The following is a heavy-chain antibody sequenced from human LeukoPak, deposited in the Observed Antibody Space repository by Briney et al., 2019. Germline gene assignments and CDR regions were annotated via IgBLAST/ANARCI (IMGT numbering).Heavy chain of an antibody. Sequence: ASVKVSCKASGYTFTSYYMHWVRQAPGQGLEWMGLINPSGGSTSYAQKFQGRVTMTRDTSTSTVYMELSSLRSEDTAVYYCAREDGSGSYYYYYYGMDVWGQGTTVTVSS. CDR3: AREDGSGSYYYYYYGMDV. CDR1: GYTFTSYY. J-gene: IGHJ6*02. V-gene: IGHV1-46*01. D-gene: IGHD3-10*01. CDR2: INPSGGST.